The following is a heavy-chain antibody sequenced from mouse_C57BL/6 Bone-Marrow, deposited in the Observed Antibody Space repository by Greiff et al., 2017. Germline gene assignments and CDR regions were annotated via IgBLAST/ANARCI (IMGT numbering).Heavy chain of an antibody. CDR2: FYPGSGSI. CDR1: GYTFTEYT. V-gene: IGHV1-62-2*01. J-gene: IGHJ3*01. CDR3: ARHEMGFYYGSSAWFAY. D-gene: IGHD1-1*01. Sequence: SGAELVKPGASVKLSCKASGYTFTEYTIHWVKQRSGQGLEWIGWFYPGSGSIKYNEKFKDKATLTADKSSSTVYMELSRLTSEDSAVYCCARHEMGFYYGSSAWFAYWGQGTLVTVSA.